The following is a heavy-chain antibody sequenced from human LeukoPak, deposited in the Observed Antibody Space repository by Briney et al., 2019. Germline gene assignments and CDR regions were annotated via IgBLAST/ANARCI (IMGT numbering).Heavy chain of an antibody. CDR3: ARHRFSYGDPGDY. CDR2: IYSDDSDT. J-gene: IGHJ4*02. V-gene: IGHV5-51*01. Sequence: GESLKITCKGSGYSFTSYWIGWVRQMPGKGLEWMGIIYSDDSDTRYSPSFQGQVTISADKSISTAYLQWRSLKASDTAMYYCARHRFSYGDPGDYWGQGTLITVSS. CDR1: GYSFTSYW. D-gene: IGHD4-17*01.